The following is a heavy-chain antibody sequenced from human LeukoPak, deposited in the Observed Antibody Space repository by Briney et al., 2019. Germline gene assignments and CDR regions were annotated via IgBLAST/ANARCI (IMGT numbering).Heavy chain of an antibody. Sequence: GRSLRLSCAASGFTFSSYGMHWVRQAPGKGLEWVAVIWYDGSNKYYADSVKGRFTISRDNSKNTLYLQMNSLRAEDTAVYYCARASLWFGEHTNDYWGQGTLSPSPQ. CDR1: GFTFSSYG. J-gene: IGHJ4*02. CDR3: ARASLWFGEHTNDY. V-gene: IGHV3-33*01. CDR2: IWYDGSNK. D-gene: IGHD3-10*01.